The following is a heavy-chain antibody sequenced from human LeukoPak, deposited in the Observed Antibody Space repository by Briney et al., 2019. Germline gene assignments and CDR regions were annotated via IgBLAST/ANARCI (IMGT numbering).Heavy chain of an antibody. V-gene: IGHV3-11*01. CDR1: GFTFSDY. J-gene: IGHJ4*02. CDR2: ISTTGNTI. Sequence: PGGSLRLSCAASGFTFSDYMSWIRQAPGKGLEWVSYISTTGNTIYYVDSVKGRFTISRDNAKKSLYLQMNSLRAEDTAVYYCARGTSYSGSCFQLVYWGQGTLVTVSS. CDR3: ARGTSYSGSCFQLVY. D-gene: IGHD1-26*01.